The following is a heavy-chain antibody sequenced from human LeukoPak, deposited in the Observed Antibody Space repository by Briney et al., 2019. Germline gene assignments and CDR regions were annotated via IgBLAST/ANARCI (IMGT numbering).Heavy chain of an antibody. CDR2: IYSGGST. Sequence: PGGSLRLSCAASGFTVSSSYMSWVRQAPGKGLEWVSVIYSGGSTYYADSVKGRFTISRDNSKNTLYLQVNSLRAEDTAVYYCASIPGYSSSWTLYWGQGMLVTVSS. V-gene: IGHV3-66*01. D-gene: IGHD6-13*01. CDR1: GFTVSSSY. CDR3: ASIPGYSSSWTLY. J-gene: IGHJ4*02.